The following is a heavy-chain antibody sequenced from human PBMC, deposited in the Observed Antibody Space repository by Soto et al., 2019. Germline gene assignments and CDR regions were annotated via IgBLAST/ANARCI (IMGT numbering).Heavy chain of an antibody. Sequence: EVQLLESGGGLVQPGGSLRLSCAASGFTFSSYAMSWVRQAPGKGLEWVSAISGSGGSTYYADSVKGRFTISRDNSKNTLYLQMNSLRAEDTAVYYCAKDLGCSGGSCYDQSPFDYWGQGTLVTVSS. D-gene: IGHD2-15*01. CDR3: AKDLGCSGGSCYDQSPFDY. CDR1: GFTFSSYA. CDR2: ISGSGGST. V-gene: IGHV3-23*01. J-gene: IGHJ4*02.